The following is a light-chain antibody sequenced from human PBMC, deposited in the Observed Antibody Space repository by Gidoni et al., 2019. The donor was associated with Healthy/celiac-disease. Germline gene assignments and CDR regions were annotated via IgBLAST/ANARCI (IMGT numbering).Light chain of an antibody. CDR2: AAS. J-gene: IGKJ2*01. Sequence: DIKVTQPPSSPSASVVDRVTITYRASQSISSYLNWYQQKPGKAPKLLIYAASSLQSGVPSRFSGSGSGTDFTLTISSLQPEDFATYYCQQSYSTPYTFGQGTKLEIK. V-gene: IGKV1-39*01. CDR3: QQSYSTPYT. CDR1: QSISSY.